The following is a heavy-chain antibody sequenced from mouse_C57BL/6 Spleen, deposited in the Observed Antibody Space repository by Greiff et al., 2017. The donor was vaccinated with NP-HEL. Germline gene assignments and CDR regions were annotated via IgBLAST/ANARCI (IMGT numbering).Heavy chain of an antibody. V-gene: IGHV1-22*01. CDR3: ARSGYYSNWYFDV. J-gene: IGHJ1*03. CDR1: GYTFTDYN. D-gene: IGHD1-1*01. Sequence: VQLQQSGPELVKPGASVKMSCKASGYTFTDYNMHWVKQSHGKSLEWIGYINPNNGGTSYNQKFKGKATLTVNKSSSTAYMELRSLTSEDSAVYYCARSGYYSNWYFDVWGTGTTVTVSS. CDR2: INPNNGGT.